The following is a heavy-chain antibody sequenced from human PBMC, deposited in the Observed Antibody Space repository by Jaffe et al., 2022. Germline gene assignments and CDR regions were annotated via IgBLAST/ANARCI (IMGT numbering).Heavy chain of an antibody. CDR2: IYYSGST. V-gene: IGHV4-59*01. CDR1: GGSISSYY. D-gene: IGHD4-17*01. Sequence: QVQLQESGPGLVKPSETLSLTCTVSGGSISSYYWSWIRQPPGKGLEWIGYIYYSGSTNYNPSLKSRVTISVDTSKNQFSLKLSSVTAADTAVYYCARGDYGDFLDAFDIWGQGTMVTVSS. J-gene: IGHJ3*02. CDR3: ARGDYGDFLDAFDI.